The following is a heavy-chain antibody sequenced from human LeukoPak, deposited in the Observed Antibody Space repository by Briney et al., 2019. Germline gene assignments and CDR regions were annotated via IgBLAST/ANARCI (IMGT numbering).Heavy chain of an antibody. J-gene: IGHJ4*02. CDR1: GDSVSSGSYY. V-gene: IGHV4-61*01. CDR2: IYYSGST. D-gene: IGHD3-10*01. CDR3: AASYGSGSYATLDY. Sequence: PSETLSLTCTVSGDSVSSGSYYWSWIRQPPGKGLEWIGYIYYSGSTNYNPSLKSRVTISVDTSKNQFSLKLSSVTAADTAVYYCAASYGSGSYATLDYWGQGTLVTVSS.